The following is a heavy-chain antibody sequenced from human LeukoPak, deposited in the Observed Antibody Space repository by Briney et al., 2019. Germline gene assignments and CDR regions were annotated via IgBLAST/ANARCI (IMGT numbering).Heavy chain of an antibody. CDR1: GGSISSGGYS. CDR2: IYHSGGT. CDR3: ARARYCSGGSCSYFDY. V-gene: IGHV4-30-2*01. J-gene: IGHJ4*02. D-gene: IGHD2-15*01. Sequence: SQTLSLTCAVSGGSISSGGYSWSWIRQPPGKGLEWIGYIYHSGGTYYNPSLKSRVTISVDRSKNQFSLKLSSVTAADTAVYYCARARYCSGGSCSYFDYWGQGTLVTVSS.